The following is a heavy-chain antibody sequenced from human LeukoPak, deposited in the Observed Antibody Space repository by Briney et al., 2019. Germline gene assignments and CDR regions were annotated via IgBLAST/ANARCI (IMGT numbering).Heavy chain of an antibody. D-gene: IGHD5-12*01. V-gene: IGHV3-23*01. CDR2: ISGSGGST. CDR1: GFTFSGYA. Sequence: GGSLRLSCAASGFTFSGYAMSWVRQAPGKGLEWVSAISGSGGSTYYADSVKGRFTISRDNSKNTLYLQMNSLRAEDTAVYYCAKGRDGYKRYYFDYWGQGTLVTVSS. CDR3: AKGRDGYKRYYFDY. J-gene: IGHJ4*02.